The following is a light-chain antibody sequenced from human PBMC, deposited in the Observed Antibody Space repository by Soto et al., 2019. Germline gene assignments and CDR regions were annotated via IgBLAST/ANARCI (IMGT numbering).Light chain of an antibody. CDR1: QSVSSSY. J-gene: IGKJ4*01. V-gene: IGKV3-20*01. Sequence: EIVLTQSPGTLSLSPGERATLSCRASQSVSSSYLAWYQQNPGQAPRLLIYGASSRATGIPDRFSGSGSGTDFTLTISRLEPEDFAVYYCQQYGSPITFGGGTKVEIK. CDR3: QQYGSPIT. CDR2: GAS.